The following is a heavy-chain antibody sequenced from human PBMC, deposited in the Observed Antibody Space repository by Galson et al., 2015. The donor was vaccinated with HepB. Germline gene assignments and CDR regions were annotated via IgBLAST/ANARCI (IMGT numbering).Heavy chain of an antibody. V-gene: IGHV3-74*01. J-gene: IGHJ4*02. CDR3: VRGVDSPAGGY. D-gene: IGHD2-15*01. CDR2: INSDGSSQ. Sequence: SLRLSCAASGFTFRSYWMHWVRQAPGGGLVWVSRINSDGSSQNYADSVKGRFTISRDNAKNTLYLQMNSLRVDDTAVYYCVRGVDSPAGGYWGQGTLVTVSS. CDR1: GFTFRSYW.